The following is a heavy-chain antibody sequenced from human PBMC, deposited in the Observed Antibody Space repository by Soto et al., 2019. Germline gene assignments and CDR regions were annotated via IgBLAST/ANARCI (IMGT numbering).Heavy chain of an antibody. CDR1: GYTFTSYD. D-gene: IGHD6-19*01. J-gene: IGHJ6*02. CDR2: MNPNSGNT. CDR3: ARGGSSGWYGIYYYYGMDV. V-gene: IGHV1-8*01. Sequence: GASVKVSCKASGYTFTSYDINWVRQATGQGLEWMGWMNPNSGNTGYAQKFQGRVTMTRNTSISTAYMELSSLRSEDTAVYYCARGGSSGWYGIYYYYGMDVWGQGTTVTVSS.